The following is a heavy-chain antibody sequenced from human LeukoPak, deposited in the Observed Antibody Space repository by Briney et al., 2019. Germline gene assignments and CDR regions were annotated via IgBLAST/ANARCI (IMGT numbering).Heavy chain of an antibody. J-gene: IGHJ3*02. V-gene: IGHV1-18*01. CDR2: ISAYNGGT. CDR3: ARGGPAPHRITLIVVASSTDAFDI. CDR1: GYTFTSYG. Sequence: ASVKASCKASGYTFTSYGISWVRQAPGQGLERMGWISAYNGGTNYAQKLQGRVTMTTDTSTSTAYMELRSLRSDDTAVYYCARGGPAPHRITLIVVASSTDAFDIWGQGTMVTVSS. D-gene: IGHD3-22*01.